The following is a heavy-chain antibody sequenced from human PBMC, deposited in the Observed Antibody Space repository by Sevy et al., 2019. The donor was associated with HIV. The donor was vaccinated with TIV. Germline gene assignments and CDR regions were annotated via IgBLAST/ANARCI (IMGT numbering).Heavy chain of an antibody. CDR2: INQDGSVK. CDR3: VRAIAKDGSF. D-gene: IGHD6-13*01. V-gene: IGHV3-7*01. CDR1: GFSLNNYW. Sequence: GGSLRLSCVASGFSLNNYWMNWVRQAPGKGLEWVANINQDGSVKYYVESVRGRFTISRDKARNLVFLQMSSLRVDDSALYYCVRAIAKDGSFWGQGTLVTVSS. J-gene: IGHJ4*02.